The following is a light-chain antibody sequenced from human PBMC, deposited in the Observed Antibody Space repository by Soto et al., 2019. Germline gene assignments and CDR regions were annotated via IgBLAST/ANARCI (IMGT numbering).Light chain of an antibody. Sequence: DIQLTQSPSFLSASVGDRVTITCRASQGISSYLAWYQQKPGKAPKLLIYGASTLQSGVPSRFSGSGSGTEFTLTISSLQPEDFATYYCQQLNSYSIFTFGPGTKVYIK. V-gene: IGKV1-9*01. J-gene: IGKJ3*01. CDR2: GAS. CDR1: QGISSY. CDR3: QQLNSYSIFT.